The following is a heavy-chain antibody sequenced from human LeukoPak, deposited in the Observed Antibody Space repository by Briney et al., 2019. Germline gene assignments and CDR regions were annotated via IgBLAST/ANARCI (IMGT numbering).Heavy chain of an antibody. CDR3: AKNRGGSYYSGSDY. D-gene: IGHD1-26*01. CDR1: GFTFSSYA. V-gene: IGHV3-23*01. J-gene: IGHJ4*02. Sequence: GGSLRLSCAASGFTFSSYAMNWVRQAPGKGLEWVSAVRGSDAGTSYADSVKGRFTISRDNSKNTLYLQMNSVRAEDTAVYYCAKNRGGSYYSGSDYWGQGTLVTVSS. CDR2: VRGSDAGT.